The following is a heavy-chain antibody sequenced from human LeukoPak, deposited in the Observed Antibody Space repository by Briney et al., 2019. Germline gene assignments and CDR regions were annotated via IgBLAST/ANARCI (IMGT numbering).Heavy chain of an antibody. CDR3: ATSRTFDY. D-gene: IGHD1-7*01. CDR2: IKQDGSEK. V-gene: IGHV3-7*01. CDR1: GFTFNSYW. J-gene: IGHJ4*02. Sequence: GGSLRLSCAASGFTFNSYWMNWVRQAPGKGLEWVANIKQDGSEKYYVDSVKGRFTISRDNAENSLYLQMNNLRAEDTAVYYCATSRTFDYWGQGTLVTVSS.